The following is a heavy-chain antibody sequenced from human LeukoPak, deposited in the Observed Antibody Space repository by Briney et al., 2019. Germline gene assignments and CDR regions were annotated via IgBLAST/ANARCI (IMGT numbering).Heavy chain of an antibody. D-gene: IGHD3-3*01. Sequence: ASVKVSCKASGYIFRTYAMHWVRQAPGQGLEWMGWINPNSGGTNYAQKFQGRVTMTRDTSISTAYMELSRLRSDDTAVYYCAREGLRFLEWLFSRNWLDPWGQGTLVTVSS. J-gene: IGHJ5*02. CDR1: GYIFRTYA. CDR3: AREGLRFLEWLFSRNWLDP. CDR2: INPNSGGT. V-gene: IGHV1-2*02.